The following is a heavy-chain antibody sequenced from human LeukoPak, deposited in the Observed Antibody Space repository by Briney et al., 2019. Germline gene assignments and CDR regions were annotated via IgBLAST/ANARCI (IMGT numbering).Heavy chain of an antibody. J-gene: IGHJ5*02. V-gene: IGHV1-18*01. CDR1: GYTFTTYG. CDR3: ARAGAVVDNWFDP. CDR2: ISGYNGKT. Sequence: ASVKVSCKASGYTFTTYGITWVRQAPGQGLEWMGWISGYNGKTKYAQNLQDRVTVTTDTSTTTAYMELRSLRSDDTAVYYCARAGAVVDNWFDPWGQGTLVAVSS. D-gene: IGHD2-15*01.